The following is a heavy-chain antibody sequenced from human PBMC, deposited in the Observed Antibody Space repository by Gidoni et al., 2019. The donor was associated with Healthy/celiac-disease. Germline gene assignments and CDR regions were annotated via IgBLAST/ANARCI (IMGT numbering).Heavy chain of an antibody. Sequence: QVQLQESGPGLVTPSETLSLTRAVSGYSISSGYYWGWIRQPPGKGLEWIGSIYHSGSTYYNPSLKSRVTISVDTSKNQFSLKLSSVTAADTAVYYCARHARGYYAYWGQGTLVTVSS. V-gene: IGHV4-38-2*01. CDR3: ARHARGYYAY. D-gene: IGHD2-8*01. CDR1: GYSISSGYY. CDR2: IYHSGST. J-gene: IGHJ4*02.